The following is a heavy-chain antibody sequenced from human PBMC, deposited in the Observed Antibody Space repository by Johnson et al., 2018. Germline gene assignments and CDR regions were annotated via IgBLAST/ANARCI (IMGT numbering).Heavy chain of an antibody. Sequence: VQSGRSLRRSCAASGFTFDDFAIHWVRQAPGKGLEWVSGIKFKNGNLGYAGSVKGRFTISRDNAKNSLYLQMNSLRAEDTAVYYCAKPTYFFESSGYLRSYYRDVWGEGTTVTVSS. D-gene: IGHD3-22*01. V-gene: IGHV3-9*01. J-gene: IGHJ6*03. CDR1: GFTFDDFA. CDR3: AKPTYFFESSGYLRSYYRDV. CDR2: IKFKNGNL.